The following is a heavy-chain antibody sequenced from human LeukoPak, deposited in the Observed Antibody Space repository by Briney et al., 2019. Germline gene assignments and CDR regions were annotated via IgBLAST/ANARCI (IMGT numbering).Heavy chain of an antibody. Sequence: PSETLSLTCTVSGGSISSSSYYWGWIRQPPGKELEWIGSIYYSGSTYYNPSLKSRVTISVDTSKNQFSLKLSSVTAADTAVYYCARHAYSYGRNWFDPWGQGTLVIVSS. CDR1: GGSISSSSYY. CDR2: IYYSGST. V-gene: IGHV4-39*01. J-gene: IGHJ5*02. CDR3: ARHAYSYGRNWFDP. D-gene: IGHD5-18*01.